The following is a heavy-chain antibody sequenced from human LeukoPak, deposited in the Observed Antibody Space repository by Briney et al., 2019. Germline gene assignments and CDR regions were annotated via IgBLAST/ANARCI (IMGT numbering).Heavy chain of an antibody. CDR1: GFTFSSYA. J-gene: IGHJ6*03. CDR3: ARSGDGADPSGYYYYYMDV. V-gene: IGHV3-30-3*01. Sequence: GRSLRLSCAASGFTFSSYAMHWVRQAPGKGLEWVAVISYDGSNKYYADSVKGRFTISRDNSKNTLYLQMNSLRAEDTAVYYCARSGDGADPSGYYYYYMDVWGKGTTVTVSS. CDR2: ISYDGSNK. D-gene: IGHD1-26*01.